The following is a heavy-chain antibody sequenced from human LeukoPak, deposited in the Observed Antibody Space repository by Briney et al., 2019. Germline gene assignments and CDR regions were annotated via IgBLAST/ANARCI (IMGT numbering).Heavy chain of an antibody. CDR1: GGSFSGYY. J-gene: IGHJ5*02. CDR2: INHSGST. D-gene: IGHD2-2*01. V-gene: IGHV4-34*01. Sequence: SETLSLTCAVYGGSFSGYYWSWIRQPPGKGLEWIGEINHSGSTFYNPSLKSRLTISVDTSKKQFSLKLSSVAAADTAVYYCARAKGPGAHYNWFDPWGQGTLVTVSS. CDR3: ARAKGPGAHYNWFDP.